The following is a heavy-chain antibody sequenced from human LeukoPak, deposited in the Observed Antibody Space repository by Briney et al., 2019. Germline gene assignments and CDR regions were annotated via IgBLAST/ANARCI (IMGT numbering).Heavy chain of an antibody. CDR1: GYTLTELS. V-gene: IGHV1-24*01. D-gene: IGHD2-8*01. CDR2: FDPEDGET. Sequence: GASVKVSCKVSGYTLTELSMHWVRQAPGKGLEWMGGFDPEDGETIYAQKFQGRVTMTEDTSTDTAYMELSSLRSEDTAVYYCATGQWRVPSLDYWGQGTLVTVSS. J-gene: IGHJ4*02. CDR3: ATGQWRVPSLDY.